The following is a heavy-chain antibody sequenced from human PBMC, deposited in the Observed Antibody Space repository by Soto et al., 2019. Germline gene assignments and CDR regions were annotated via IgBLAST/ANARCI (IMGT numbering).Heavy chain of an antibody. J-gene: IGHJ5*01. CDR2: IYYSGST. D-gene: IGHD5-12*01. V-gene: IGHV4-31*03. CDR1: GGSISSGGYY. CDR3: AREPDYRIPEFGNWFDS. Sequence: SETLSLTCTVSGGSISSGGYYWSWIRQHPGKGLEWIGYIYYSGSTYYNPSLKSRVTISVDTSKNQFSLKLSSVTAADTAVYYCAREPDYRIPEFGNWFDSWSQGTLVTVSS.